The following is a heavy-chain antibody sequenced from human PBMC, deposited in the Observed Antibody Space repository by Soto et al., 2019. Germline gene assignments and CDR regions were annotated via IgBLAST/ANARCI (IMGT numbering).Heavy chain of an antibody. J-gene: IGHJ3*01. V-gene: IGHV3-30*03. CDR2: ISYEGSNK. CDR1: GFTFSSYG. D-gene: IGHD1-26*01. CDR3: ARSSWD. Sequence: QVQLVESGGGVVQPGRSLRLSCAASGFTFSSYGMHWVRQAPGKGLEWVAEISYEGSNKYYADSVKGRFTISRDNSQNTLSLQMNSLRAEDRTVYYCARSSWDWGQGTMVTVSS.